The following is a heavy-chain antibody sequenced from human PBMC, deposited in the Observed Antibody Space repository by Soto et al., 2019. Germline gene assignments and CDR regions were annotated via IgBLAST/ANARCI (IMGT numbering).Heavy chain of an antibody. CDR3: ARDLVSSRWPSYNWFDP. V-gene: IGHV3-33*01. J-gene: IGHJ5*02. CDR2: IWYDGSNK. D-gene: IGHD6-13*01. CDR1: GFTFSSYG. Sequence: QVQLVESGGGVVQPGRSLRLSCAASGFTFSSYGMHWVRQAPGKGLEWVAVIWYDGSNKYYADSVKGRFTISRDNSKNTLYQQMNSLRAEDTAVYYCARDLVSSRWPSYNWFDPWGQGTLVTVSS.